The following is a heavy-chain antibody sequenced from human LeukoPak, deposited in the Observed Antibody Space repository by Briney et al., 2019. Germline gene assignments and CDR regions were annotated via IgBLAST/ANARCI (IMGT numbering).Heavy chain of an antibody. V-gene: IGHV4-59*01. CDR2: IYYSGST. Sequence: KSSETLSLTCTVSGGSISSYYWSWIRQPPGKGLEWIGYIYYSGSTNYNPSLKSRVPISVDTSKNQFSLKLSSVTAADTAVYYCARDRRDIVVVPAAIPETYYYYGMDVWGQGTTVTVSS. D-gene: IGHD2-2*02. CDR3: ARDRRDIVVVPAAIPETYYYYGMDV. J-gene: IGHJ6*02. CDR1: GGSISSYY.